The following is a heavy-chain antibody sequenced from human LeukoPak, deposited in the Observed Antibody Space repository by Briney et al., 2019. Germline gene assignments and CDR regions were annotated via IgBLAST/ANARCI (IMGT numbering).Heavy chain of an antibody. CDR1: GYTGTGCY. CDR2: INPDTGVT. CDR3: ASDLDDTWIQFWPRSDS. V-gene: IGHV1-2*02. J-gene: IGHJ4*02. D-gene: IGHD5-18*01. Sequence: ASVKVSCKTSGYTGTGCYMYWGRHAPGQGLEWMGWINPDTGVTLNAQRFHGRVTMTRDTSISTAYMELSSLRSDDTAVYYCASDLDDTWIQFWPRSDSWGQGTLVTVSS.